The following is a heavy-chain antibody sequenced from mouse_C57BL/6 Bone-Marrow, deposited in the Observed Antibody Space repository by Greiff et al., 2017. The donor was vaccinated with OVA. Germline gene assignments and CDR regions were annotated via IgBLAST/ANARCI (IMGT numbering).Heavy chain of an antibody. CDR2: IDPSDSYT. V-gene: IGHV1-50*01. CDR3: AREDYYGSRAFDY. D-gene: IGHD1-1*01. CDR1: GYTFTSYW. J-gene: IGHJ2*01. Sequence: QVQLQQPGAELVKPGASVKLSCKASGYTFTSYWMQWVKQRPGQGLEWIGEIDPSDSYTNYNQKFKGKATLTVDTSSSTAYMQLSSLTSEDSAVYYCAREDYYGSRAFDYWGQGTTLTVSS.